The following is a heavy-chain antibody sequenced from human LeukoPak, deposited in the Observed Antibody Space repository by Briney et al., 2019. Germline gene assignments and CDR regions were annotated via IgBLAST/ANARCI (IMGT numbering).Heavy chain of an antibody. Sequence: GSPLRLYCTASGFAFSTYEIHWILKATGKGLDSVSAIGNTGKTYYLDSVKGRFTISRENAKNSLYLQMNSLRAGDTAVYYCARDLGTDTGYTNRFDLWGQGTLVTVSS. V-gene: IGHV3-13*01. CDR2: IGNTGKT. D-gene: IGHD3-9*01. CDR3: ARDLGTDTGYTNRFDL. J-gene: IGHJ5*02. CDR1: GFAFSTYE.